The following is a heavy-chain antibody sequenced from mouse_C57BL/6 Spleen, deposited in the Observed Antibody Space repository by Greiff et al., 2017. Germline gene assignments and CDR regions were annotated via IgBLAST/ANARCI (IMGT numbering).Heavy chain of an antibody. J-gene: IGHJ1*03. Sequence: QVQLKQSGAELVRPGASVTLSCKASGYTFTDYEMHWVKQTPVHGLEWIGAIDPETGGTAYNQKFKGKAILTADKSSSTAYMELRSLTSEDSAVYYCTRDDATSGYFDVWGTGTTVTVSS. CDR2: IDPETGGT. CDR3: TRDDATSGYFDV. V-gene: IGHV1-15*01. CDR1: GYTFTDYE. D-gene: IGHD1-1*01.